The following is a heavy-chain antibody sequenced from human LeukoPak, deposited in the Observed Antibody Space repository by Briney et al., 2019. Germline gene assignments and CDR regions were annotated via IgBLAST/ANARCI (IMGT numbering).Heavy chain of an antibody. D-gene: IGHD6-13*01. Sequence: PGGSPRLSCAASGFTFSSYEMNWVRQAPGKGLEWVSFISSSASTIYYADSVKGRFTISRDNAKNSLYLQMNSLRAEDTAVYYCARDIRHSSPYWGQGTLVTVSS. CDR2: ISSSASTI. CDR3: ARDIRHSSPY. CDR1: GFTFSSYE. V-gene: IGHV3-48*03. J-gene: IGHJ4*02.